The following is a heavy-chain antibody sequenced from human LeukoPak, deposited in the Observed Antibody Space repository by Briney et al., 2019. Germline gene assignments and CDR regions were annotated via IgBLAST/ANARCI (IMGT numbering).Heavy chain of an antibody. J-gene: IGHJ4*02. CDR1: GGSFSGYY. CDR2: INHSGST. Sequence: SESLSLTCAVYGGSFSGYYWSWIRQPPGKGLEWIGEINHSGSTNYNPSLKSRVTISVDTSKNQFSLKLSSVTAADTAVYYCARISTVTTTYYFDYCGPGRLVTVSS. V-gene: IGHV4-34*01. CDR3: ARISTVTTTYYFDY. D-gene: IGHD4-17*01.